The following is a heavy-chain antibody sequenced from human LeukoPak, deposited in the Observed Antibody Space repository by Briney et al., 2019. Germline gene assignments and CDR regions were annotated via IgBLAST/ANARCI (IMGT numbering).Heavy chain of an antibody. CDR1: GGSISSGSYY. V-gene: IGHV4-61*02. CDR3: ARDSSSWPPAWFDP. J-gene: IGHJ5*02. D-gene: IGHD6-13*01. Sequence: PSETLSLTCTVSGGSISSGSYYWSWIRQPAGKGLEWIGRIYTSGSTNYNPSLKSRVTISVDTSKNQFSLKLSSVTAADTAVYYCARDSSSWPPAWFDPWGQGTLVTVSS. CDR2: IYTSGST.